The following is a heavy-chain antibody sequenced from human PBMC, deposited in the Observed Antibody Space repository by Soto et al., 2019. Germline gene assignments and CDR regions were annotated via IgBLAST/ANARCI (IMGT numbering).Heavy chain of an antibody. CDR1: GFTLANAW. CDR3: ADMPVATTADY. J-gene: IGHJ4*02. CDR2: IKTNAEGGTT. V-gene: IGHV3-15*01. D-gene: IGHD5-12*01. Sequence: ELQLVESGGGLVKPGGSLRLSCVGSGFTLANAWMNWVRQAPGKGLEWVGLIKTNAEGGTTNYAAPVKGRFTISRDDSKDTVYLHMSSLTTEDTAVYYSADMPVATTADYWGRGTLVTVSS.